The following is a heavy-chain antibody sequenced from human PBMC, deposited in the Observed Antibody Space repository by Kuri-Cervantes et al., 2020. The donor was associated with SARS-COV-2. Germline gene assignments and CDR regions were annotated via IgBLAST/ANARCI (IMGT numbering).Heavy chain of an antibody. CDR3: ARGEYYYYGMDV. CDR1: GGSFSGYY. V-gene: IGHV4-34*01. CDR2: NNHSGST. D-gene: IGHD3-16*01. Sequence: SCAVYGGSFSGYYWSCTRQPPGKGLEWIGENNHSGSTNYNPSLKSRVTVSVDTSKNQFPLKLSSVTAADTAVYYCARGEYYYYGMDVWGQGTTVTVSS. J-gene: IGHJ6*02.